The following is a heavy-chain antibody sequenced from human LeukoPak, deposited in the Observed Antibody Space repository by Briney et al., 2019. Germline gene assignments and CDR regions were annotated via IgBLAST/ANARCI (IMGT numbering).Heavy chain of an antibody. CDR2: IYYSGST. J-gene: IGHJ6*03. CDR3: ARDWGVSARPGYMDV. D-gene: IGHD6-6*01. V-gene: IGHV4-59*01. Sequence: SETLSLTCTVSGGSISSYYWSWIRQPPGKGPEWIGYIYYSGSTKYNPSLKSRVTISVDTSKNQFSLRLSSVTAADTAVYYCARDWGVSARPGYMDVWGKGTTVTVSS. CDR1: GGSISSYY.